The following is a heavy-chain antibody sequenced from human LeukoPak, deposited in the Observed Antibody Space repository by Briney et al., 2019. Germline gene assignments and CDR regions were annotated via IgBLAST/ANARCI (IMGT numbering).Heavy chain of an antibody. J-gene: IGHJ4*02. CDR3: ATSITMVREYYFDY. Sequence: GGSLRLSCAASGFTFSDYYMSWIRQAPGKGLEWVSYISSSSSYTNYADSVKGRFTISRDNAKNSLHLQMNSLRAEDTAVYYCATSITMVREYYFDYWGQGTLVTVSS. CDR2: ISSSSSYT. V-gene: IGHV3-11*06. D-gene: IGHD3-10*01. CDR1: GFTFSDYY.